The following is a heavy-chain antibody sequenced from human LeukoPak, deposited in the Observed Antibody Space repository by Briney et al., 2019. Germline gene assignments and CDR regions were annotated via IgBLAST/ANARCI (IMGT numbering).Heavy chain of an antibody. CDR3: AKNGDRGAYCSGGSCYPYYYYYMDV. CDR1: GFTFRDYG. J-gene: IGHJ6*03. Sequence: GGSLRLSCAASGFTFRDYGMSWVRQAPGKGLEWVSSINNAGVNTHYADSVKGRFTISRDNSKNTLYLQMNSLRAEDTAIYYCAKNGDRGAYCSGGSCYPYYYYYMDVWGKGTTVTISS. V-gene: IGHV3-23*01. D-gene: IGHD2-15*01. CDR2: INNAGVNT.